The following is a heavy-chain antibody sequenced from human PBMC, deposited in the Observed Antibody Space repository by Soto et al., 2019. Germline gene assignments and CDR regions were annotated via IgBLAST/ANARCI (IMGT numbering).Heavy chain of an antibody. J-gene: IGHJ6*02. CDR2: MYYPGGT. V-gene: IGHV4-39*01. CDR1: GGSIRNSNYY. CDR3: ARHFLFLDAWASSAIYV. D-gene: IGHD3-16*01. Sequence: KPSDTLSLTCKVSGGSIRNSNYYWGWVRQPPGRGLEWIGSMYYPGGTYYFPSLKSRATISGDASKNQFSLKLSSVTAADTAVYYCARHFLFLDAWASSAIYVLCQGATVTISS.